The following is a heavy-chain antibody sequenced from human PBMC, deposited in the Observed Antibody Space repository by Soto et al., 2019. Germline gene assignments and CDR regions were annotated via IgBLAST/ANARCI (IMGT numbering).Heavy chain of an antibody. D-gene: IGHD3-22*01. CDR2: IIPVFHTP. CDR1: GGTFSSYA. V-gene: IGHV1-69*13. CDR3: ARVLYDSSSLPFDN. Sequence: SVKVSCKASGGTFSSYAISWVRQAPGQGLEWMGGIIPVFHTPNYAQKFQARVTITADESTSTAYMELSNLRSEDTAVYYCARVLYDSSSLPFDNWGQGTQVTVSS. J-gene: IGHJ4*02.